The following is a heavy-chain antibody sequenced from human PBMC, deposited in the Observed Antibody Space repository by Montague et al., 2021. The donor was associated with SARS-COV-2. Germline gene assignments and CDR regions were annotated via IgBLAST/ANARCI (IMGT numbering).Heavy chain of an antibody. J-gene: IGHJ4*02. CDR2: IYHGGSS. CDR1: GDSMSGYY. D-gene: IGHD1-14*01. V-gene: IGHV4-59*01. Sequence: SETLSLTCNVSGDSMSGYYWTWIRQIPGKGLEWIGYIYHGGSSNYNPSPTRRVTISVGSAKNQFPLKLTSVTAAATAGYFCARDLEPPVGPLSLGYWGQGILVTGSS. CDR3: ARDLEPPVGPLSLGY.